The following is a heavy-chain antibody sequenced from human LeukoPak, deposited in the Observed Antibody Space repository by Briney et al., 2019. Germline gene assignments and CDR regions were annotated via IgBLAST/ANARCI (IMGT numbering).Heavy chain of an antibody. CDR2: ISSSSSTI. D-gene: IGHD2-15*01. CDR1: GFTFSSYS. J-gene: IGHJ3*02. Sequence: GGSLRLSCAASGFTFSSYSINWVRQAPGKGLEWVSYISSSSSTIYYADSVKGRFTISRDNAKNSLYLQMNSLRAEDTAVYYCARVNCGGGSCHGAFDIWGQGTMFTVSS. CDR3: ARVNCGGGSCHGAFDI. V-gene: IGHV3-48*01.